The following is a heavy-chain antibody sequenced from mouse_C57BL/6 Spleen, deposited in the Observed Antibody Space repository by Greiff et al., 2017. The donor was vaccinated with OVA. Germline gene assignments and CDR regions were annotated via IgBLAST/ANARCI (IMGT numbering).Heavy chain of an antibody. J-gene: IGHJ1*03. CDR3: ARSGFTTVVALRRYFDV. CDR2: IYPRSGNT. V-gene: IGHV1-81*01. CDR1: GYTFTSSG. D-gene: IGHD1-1*01. Sequence: VKLQESGAELARPGASVKLSCKASGYTFTSSGISWVKQRTGQGLEWIGEIYPRSGNTYYNEKFKGKATLTADKSSSTASMGLRSLTPEGFSVYFCARSGFTTVVALRRYFDVWGTGTTVTVAS.